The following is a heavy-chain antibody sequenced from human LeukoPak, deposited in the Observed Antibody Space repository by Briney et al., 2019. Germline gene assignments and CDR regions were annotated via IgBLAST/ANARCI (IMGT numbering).Heavy chain of an antibody. CDR2: IDPKSGGT. CDR3: ARGPVWGLDY. V-gene: IGHV1-2*02. Sequence: ASVKVSCRASGFSLIVYYMHWVRQAPGQGLEWMGWIDPKSGGTSSAQSFQGRLTMTSDTSISTVYMELRGLRSDDTATYYCARGPVWGLDYWGLGTLVTVSS. D-gene: IGHD7-27*01. J-gene: IGHJ4*02. CDR1: GFSLIVYY.